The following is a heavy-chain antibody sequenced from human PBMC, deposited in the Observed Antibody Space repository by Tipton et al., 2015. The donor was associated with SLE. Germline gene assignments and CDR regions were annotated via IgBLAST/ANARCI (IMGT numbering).Heavy chain of an antibody. V-gene: IGHV1-69-2*01. CDR1: GYTFTDYY. D-gene: IGHD5-18*01. J-gene: IGHJ3*01. CDR3: ATIQSWIHSMAPGAFDV. CDR2: VDPEDGET. Sequence: QLVQSGAEVKKPGATVKISCKVSGYTFTDYYMHWVQQAPGKGLEWMGLVDPEDGETIYAEKLQVRVTITADASPDTAYMELSSLRTKDTAVDYCATIQSWIHSMAPGAFDVWGQGTMVTVSS.